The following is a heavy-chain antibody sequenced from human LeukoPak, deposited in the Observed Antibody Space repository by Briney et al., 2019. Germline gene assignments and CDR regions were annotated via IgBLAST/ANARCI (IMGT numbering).Heavy chain of an antibody. CDR2: INPNSGGT. CDR1: GYTFTGYY. V-gene: IGHV1-2*02. Sequence: ASVKVSCKASGYTFTGYYMHWVRQAPGQGLEWMGWINPNSGGTNYAQKFQGRVTMTRDTSISTAYMELSRLRSDDTAVYYCARAGLFGVVIYYMDVWGKGTTVTVSS. CDR3: ARAGLFGVVIYYMDV. J-gene: IGHJ6*03. D-gene: IGHD3-3*01.